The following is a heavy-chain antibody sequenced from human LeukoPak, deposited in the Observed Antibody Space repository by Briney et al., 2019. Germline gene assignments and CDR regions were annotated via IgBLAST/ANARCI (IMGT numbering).Heavy chain of an antibody. V-gene: IGHV3-23*01. J-gene: IGHJ6*03. Sequence: GGSLRLSCAASGFTFSCYAMSWVRQAPGKGLEWVSAISGSGGSTYYADSVKGRFTISRDNSKNTLYLQMNSLRAEDTAVYYCAKSGVVRYYYYYYMDVWGKGTTVTVSS. CDR3: AKSGVVRYYYYYYMDV. CDR2: ISGSGGST. D-gene: IGHD3-22*01. CDR1: GFTFSCYA.